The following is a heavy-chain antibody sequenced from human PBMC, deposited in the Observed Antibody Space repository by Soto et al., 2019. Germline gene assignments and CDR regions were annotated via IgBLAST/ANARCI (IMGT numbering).Heavy chain of an antibody. J-gene: IGHJ6*02. V-gene: IGHV4-34*01. CDR2: INHSGST. D-gene: IGHD4-17*01. CDR3: ARYVLRFNYYGMDV. CDR1: GGSFSGYY. Sequence: SETLSLTCAVYGGSFSGYYWSWIRQPPGKGLEWIGEINHSGSTNYNPSLKSRVTISVDTSKNQFSLKLSSVTAADTAVYYCARYVLRFNYYGMDVWGQGTTVTVSS.